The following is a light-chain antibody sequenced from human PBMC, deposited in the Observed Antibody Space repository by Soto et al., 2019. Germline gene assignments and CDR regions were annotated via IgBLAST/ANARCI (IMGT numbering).Light chain of an antibody. CDR2: GNS. CDR1: SSNIGAGYD. CDR3: QSYDSSLSGSHVV. V-gene: IGLV1-40*01. J-gene: IGLJ2*01. Sequence: QSVLTQPPSVSGAPGKRVTISCTGSSSNIGAGYDVHWYQQLPGTAPKLLIHGNSNRPSGVPDRFSGSKSGTSASLAITGLQAEDEADYYCQSYDSSLSGSHVVFGGGTKLTVL.